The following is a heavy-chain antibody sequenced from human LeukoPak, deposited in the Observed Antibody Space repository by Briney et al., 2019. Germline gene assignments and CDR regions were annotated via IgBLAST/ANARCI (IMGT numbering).Heavy chain of an antibody. CDR1: GFTFSGSA. Sequence: GGSLRLSCAASGFTFSGSAMHWVRQASGKGLEWVGRIRSKANSYATAYAASVKGRFTISRDDSKNTAYLQMNSLKTEDTAVYYCILDLREVGATGEGYWGQGTLVTVSS. D-gene: IGHD1-26*01. V-gene: IGHV3-73*01. J-gene: IGHJ4*02. CDR2: IRSKANSYAT. CDR3: ILDLREVGATGEGY.